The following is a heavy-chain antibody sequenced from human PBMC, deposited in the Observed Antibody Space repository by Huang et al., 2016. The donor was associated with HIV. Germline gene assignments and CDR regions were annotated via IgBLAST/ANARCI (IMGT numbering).Heavy chain of an antibody. CDR2: IYYSGST. CDR1: GGSVSSGSYY. Sequence: QVQLQESGPGLVKPSETLSLTCTVSGGSVSSGSYYWSWIRQPPGTGLEWIGYIYYSGSTNYNPSLKSRVTISVDTSKNQFSLKLSSVTAADTAVYYCARDTPLGATTGFDYWGQGTLVTVSS. CDR3: ARDTPLGATTGFDY. V-gene: IGHV4-61*01. J-gene: IGHJ4*02. D-gene: IGHD1-26*01.